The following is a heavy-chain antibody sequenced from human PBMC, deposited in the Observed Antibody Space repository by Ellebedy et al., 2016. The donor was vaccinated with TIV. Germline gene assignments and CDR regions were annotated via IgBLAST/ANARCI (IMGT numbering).Heavy chain of an antibody. D-gene: IGHD3-22*01. CDR3: AKGTSSGFNYDRVGFEY. Sequence: GESLKISCAASGFTFSSFAMHWVRQAPGKGLEWLSVISGAGDNTYDADSVKGRFTITRDNSKNTLYLQMDRLRAEDTAVYYCAKGTSSGFNYDRVGFEYWGQGIQVTVSS. CDR2: ISGAGDNT. J-gene: IGHJ4*02. CDR1: GFTFSSFA. V-gene: IGHV3-23*01.